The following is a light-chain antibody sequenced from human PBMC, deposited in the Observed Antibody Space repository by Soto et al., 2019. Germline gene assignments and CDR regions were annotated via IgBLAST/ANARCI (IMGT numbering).Light chain of an antibody. CDR1: SSNIGSNY. CDR2: RNN. V-gene: IGLV1-47*01. Sequence: QSVLTQPPSASGTPGQRVTISCSGSSSNIGSNYVYWYQQLPGTAPKLLIYRNNQRPSGVPDRFSGSKSGTSASLAISGLRSEDEADYYCAAWDDSLSAGVFGGGTKLPS. CDR3: AAWDDSLSAGV. J-gene: IGLJ2*01.